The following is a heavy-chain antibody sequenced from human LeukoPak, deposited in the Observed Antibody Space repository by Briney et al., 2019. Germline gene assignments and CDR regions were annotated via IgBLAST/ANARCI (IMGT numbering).Heavy chain of an antibody. V-gene: IGHV4-59*08. J-gene: IGHJ4*02. D-gene: IGHD3-3*02. Sequence: SETLSLTCTFSGDSIRSYYWSWIRQPPGKGLEWLGYIYYSGTTNYNPSLKSRLTMSLDTSKKPLSLRLNSVTAADTAVYYCARHLRSFPDCWGQGTLVTVSS. CDR1: GDSIRSYY. CDR3: ARHLRSFPDC. CDR2: IYYSGTT.